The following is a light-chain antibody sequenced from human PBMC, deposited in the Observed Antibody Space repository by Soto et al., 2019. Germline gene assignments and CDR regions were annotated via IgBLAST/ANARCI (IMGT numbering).Light chain of an antibody. CDR1: QSVSSNH. J-gene: IGKJ4*01. Sequence: EIVLTQSPGTLSLSPGERATLSCRASQSVSSNHLAWYQQKPGQAPRLLIYGASTRASGIPDRFSGSGSGTDFPPTISRLEPEDLAVYYCQRYGSSPLTFXGGTKADIK. CDR3: QRYGSSPLT. V-gene: IGKV3-20*01. CDR2: GAS.